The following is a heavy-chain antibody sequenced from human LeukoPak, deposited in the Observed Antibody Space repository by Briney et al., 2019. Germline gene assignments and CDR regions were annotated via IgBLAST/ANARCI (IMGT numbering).Heavy chain of an antibody. V-gene: IGHV4-59*01. CDR3: ARVKRSATVTPGGYYYYMDV. CDR1: GGSISSFY. Sequence: SETLSLTCTVSGGSISSFYWSWIRQPPGKGLEWIGYMYCSGSTNYNPSLKSRVTISVDTSKNQFSLKLSSVTAADTAVYYCARVKRSATVTPGGYYYYMDVWGKGTTVTVSS. D-gene: IGHD4-17*01. CDR2: MYCSGST. J-gene: IGHJ6*03.